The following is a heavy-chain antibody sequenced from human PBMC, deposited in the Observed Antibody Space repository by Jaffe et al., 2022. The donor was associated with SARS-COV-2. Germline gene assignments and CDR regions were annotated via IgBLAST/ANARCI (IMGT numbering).Heavy chain of an antibody. CDR3: ARAEMVVAGTGPFQH. J-gene: IGHJ1*01. CDR2: IRSSGSAT. D-gene: IGHD6-19*01. CDR1: GFTFSSYE. V-gene: IGHV3-48*03. Sequence: EVQLVESGGGLVQPGGSLRLSCAASGFTFSSYEMDWVRQAPGKGLEWVANIRSSGSATFYADSVQGRFSISRDNANNLLYLRMHSLRADDTAVYYCARAEMVVAGTGPFQHWGQGTLVTVSS.